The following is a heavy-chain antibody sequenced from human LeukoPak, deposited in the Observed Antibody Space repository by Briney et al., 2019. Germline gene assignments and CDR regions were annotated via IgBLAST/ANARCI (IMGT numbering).Heavy chain of an antibody. D-gene: IGHD2-15*01. CDR2: ISSSSSYI. V-gene: IGHV3-21*01. J-gene: IGHJ3*02. Sequence: PGGSLRLSCAASGYTFSSYSINWVRQAPGKGLEWVSSISSSSSYIYYADSVKGRFTISRDNAKNSLYLQMNSLRAEDTAVYYCARVGADCSGARCYWTYDAFDIWGQGTMVTVSS. CDR3: ARVGADCSGARCYWTYDAFDI. CDR1: GYTFSSYS.